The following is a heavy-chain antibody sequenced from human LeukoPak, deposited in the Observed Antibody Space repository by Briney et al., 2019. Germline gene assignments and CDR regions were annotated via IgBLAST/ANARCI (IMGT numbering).Heavy chain of an antibody. Sequence: PGGSLRLSCAASGFTFSDHFMTWIRQARGEGLEWVSYISSGGSTINYATSVKGRFTISRDNAENSLYLQMNSLRAEDTAVYCCAKGSYASGWYQTFDYWGQGILVTVSS. CDR2: ISSGGSTI. V-gene: IGHV3-11*04. CDR3: AKGSYASGWYQTFDY. J-gene: IGHJ4*02. CDR1: GFTFSDHF. D-gene: IGHD6-19*01.